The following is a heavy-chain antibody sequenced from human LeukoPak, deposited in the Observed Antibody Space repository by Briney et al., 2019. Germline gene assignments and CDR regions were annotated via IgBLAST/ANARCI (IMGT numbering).Heavy chain of an antibody. CDR3: AKELVRFGPFSP. Sequence: AGGSLRLSCAVSGFTFDDYAMHWVRQVPGKGLEWVAFIRYDGSNKYYADSVKGRFTISRDNSKNTLYLQMNSLRAEDTAVYYCAKELVRFGPFSPWGQGTLVTVSS. V-gene: IGHV3-30*02. CDR1: GFTFDDYA. CDR2: IRYDGSNK. J-gene: IGHJ5*02. D-gene: IGHD3-10*01.